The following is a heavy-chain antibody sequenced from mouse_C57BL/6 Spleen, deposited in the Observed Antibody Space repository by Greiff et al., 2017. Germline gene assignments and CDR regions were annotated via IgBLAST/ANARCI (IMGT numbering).Heavy chain of an antibody. V-gene: IGHV5-9-1*02. CDR2: ISSGGDYI. CDR1: GFTFSSYA. J-gene: IGHJ2*01. D-gene: IGHD1-1*01. Sequence: EVKLVESGEGLVKPGGSLKLSCAASGFTFSSYAMSWVRQTPEKRLEWVAYISSGGDYIYYADTVKGRFTISRDNARNTLYLQMSSLKSEDTAMYYCTRDLDYYGSSYFDYWGQGTTLTVSS. CDR3: TRDLDYYGSSYFDY.